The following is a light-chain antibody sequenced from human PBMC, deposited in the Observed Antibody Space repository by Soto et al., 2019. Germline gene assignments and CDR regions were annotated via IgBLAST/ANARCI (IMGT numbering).Light chain of an antibody. J-gene: IGKJ1*01. Sequence: DIQMTQSPSSLSAFVGDRVTITCRASRSISSYLNWYQQRPGKAPKLLIYAASNLQSGVPARFSGSASGTDFTLTISRLQPEDFATYYCQQSYSSPKTFGQGTKVEIK. V-gene: IGKV1-39*01. CDR3: QQSYSSPKT. CDR2: AAS. CDR1: RSISSY.